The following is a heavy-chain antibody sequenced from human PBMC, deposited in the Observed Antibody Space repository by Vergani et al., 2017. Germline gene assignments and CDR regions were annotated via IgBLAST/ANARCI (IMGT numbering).Heavy chain of an antibody. J-gene: IGHJ3*02. CDR3: ARLPRVAYYYDSSGYRDAFDI. V-gene: IGHV4-39*01. Sequence: QLQLQESGPGLVKPSETLSLTCTVSGGSISSSSYYWGWIRQPPGKGLEWIGSIYYSGSTYYNPSLKSRVTISVDTSKNQFSLKLSSVTAADTAVYYCARLPRVAYYYDSSGYRDAFDIWGQGTMVTVSS. D-gene: IGHD3-22*01. CDR2: IYYSGST. CDR1: GGSISSSSYY.